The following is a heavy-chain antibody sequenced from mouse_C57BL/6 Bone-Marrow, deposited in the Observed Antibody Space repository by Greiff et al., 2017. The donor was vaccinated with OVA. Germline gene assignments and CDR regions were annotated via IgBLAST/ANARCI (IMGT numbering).Heavy chain of an antibody. V-gene: IGHV1-54*01. CDR1: GYAFTNYL. CDR3: ARFDDCYAMDY. J-gene: IGHJ4*01. Sequence: QVQLQQSGAELVRPGTSVKVSCKASGYAFTNYLIEWVKQRPGQGLEWIGVINPGSGGTNYNEKFKGKATLTADKSSSTAYMQLSSLTSEDSAVYFCARFDDCYAMDYWGQGTSVTVSS. CDR2: INPGSGGT.